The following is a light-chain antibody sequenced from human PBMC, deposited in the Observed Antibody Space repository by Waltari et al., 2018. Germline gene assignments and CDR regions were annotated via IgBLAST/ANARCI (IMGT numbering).Light chain of an antibody. Sequence: QSVLTQPPSASGTPGQRVTISCSGSSSTFGINYVYWFQQLPGTAPKLLIYRNNQRPSGVPDRFSCSKSGTSASLAISGLRSEDEADYYCAAWDGSLSGPFVFGTGTKVTVL. CDR2: RNN. CDR1: SSTFGINY. J-gene: IGLJ1*01. V-gene: IGLV1-47*01. CDR3: AAWDGSLSGPFV.